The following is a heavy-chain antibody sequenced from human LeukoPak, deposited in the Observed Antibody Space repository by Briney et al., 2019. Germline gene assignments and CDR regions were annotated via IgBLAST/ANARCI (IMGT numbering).Heavy chain of an antibody. CDR1: GFTFSSYA. D-gene: IGHD3-22*01. Sequence: PGGSLRLSCAASGFTFSSYAMSWVRQAPGKGLEWVSAISGSGGSTYYADSVKGRFTISRDNSKNTLYLQMNSLRAEDTAVYYCAKASFYYYDSSGRPRVNYFDYWGQGTLVTVSS. V-gene: IGHV3-23*01. CDR3: AKASFYYYDSSGRPRVNYFDY. J-gene: IGHJ4*02. CDR2: ISGSGGST.